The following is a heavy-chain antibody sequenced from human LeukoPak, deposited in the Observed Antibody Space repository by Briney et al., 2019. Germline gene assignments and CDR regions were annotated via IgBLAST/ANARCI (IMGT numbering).Heavy chain of an antibody. CDR3: ARNGYGGSADFDY. V-gene: IGHV1-69*06. J-gene: IGHJ4*02. Sequence: SVKVSCKASGGTFSSYAISWVRQAPGQGLEWMGGIIPISGTANYAQKFQGRVTITADKSTSTAYMELSSLRSEDTAVYYCARNGYGGSADFDYWGQGTLVTVSS. D-gene: IGHD4-23*01. CDR1: GGTFSSYA. CDR2: IIPISGTA.